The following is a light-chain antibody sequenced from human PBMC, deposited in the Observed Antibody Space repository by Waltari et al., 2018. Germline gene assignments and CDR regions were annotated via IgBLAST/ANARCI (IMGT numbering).Light chain of an antibody. J-gene: IGKJ1*01. Sequence: ALAPRLLIYGASSRATGIPDRFSGSGSGTDFTLTISRLEPEDFAVYYCHQYVASRTFGQGTKVEIK. CDR3: HQYVASRT. V-gene: IGKV3-20*01. CDR2: GAS.